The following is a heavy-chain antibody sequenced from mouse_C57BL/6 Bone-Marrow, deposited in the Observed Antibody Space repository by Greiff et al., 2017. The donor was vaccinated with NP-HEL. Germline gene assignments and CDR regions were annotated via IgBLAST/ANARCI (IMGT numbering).Heavy chain of an antibody. J-gene: IGHJ3*01. Sequence: EVKLMESGGGLVKPGGSLKLSCAASGFTFSSYAMSWVRQTPEKRLEWVATISDGGSYTYYPDNVKGRFTISRDNAKNNLYLQMSHLKSEDTAMYYCARDRGQLRLRGFAYWGQGTLVTVSA. CDR1: GFTFSSYA. CDR3: ARDRGQLRLRGFAY. V-gene: IGHV5-4*01. D-gene: IGHD3-2*02. CDR2: ISDGGSYT.